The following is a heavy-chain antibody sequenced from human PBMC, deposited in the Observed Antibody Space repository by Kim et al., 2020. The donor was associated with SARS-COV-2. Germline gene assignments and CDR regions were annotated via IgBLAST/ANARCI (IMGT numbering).Heavy chain of an antibody. CDR2: IKQDGSEK. CDR1: GFTFSSYW. D-gene: IGHD3-22*01. J-gene: IGHJ3*02. V-gene: IGHV3-7*03. Sequence: GGSLRLSCAASGFTFSSYWMSWVRQAPGKGLEWVANIKQDGSEKYYVDSVKGRFTISRDNAKNSLYLQMNSLRAEDTAVYYCAREDTMIVVVTHDAFDIWGQGKMVTVSS. CDR3: AREDTMIVVVTHDAFDI.